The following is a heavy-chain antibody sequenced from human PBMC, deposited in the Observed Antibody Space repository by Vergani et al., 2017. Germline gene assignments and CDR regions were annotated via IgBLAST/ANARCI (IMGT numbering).Heavy chain of an antibody. CDR1: GFTFDDYA. CDR3: AKDMGSSYSYYYYMDV. CDR2: ISWNSGSI. J-gene: IGHJ6*03. V-gene: IGHV3-9*01. Sequence: EVQLVESGGGLVQPGRSLRLSCAASGFTFDDYAMHWVRQAPGKGLEWVSGISWNSGSIGYADSVKGRFTISRDNVKNSLYLQMNSLRAEDTAFYYCAKDMGSSYSYYYYMDVWGKGTTVTVSS. D-gene: IGHD6-13*01.